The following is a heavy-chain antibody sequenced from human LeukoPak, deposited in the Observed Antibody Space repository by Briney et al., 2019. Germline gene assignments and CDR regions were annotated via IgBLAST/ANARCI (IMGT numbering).Heavy chain of an antibody. CDR2: INPNSGGT. D-gene: IGHD4-17*01. V-gene: IGHV1-2*02. J-gene: IGHJ6*02. CDR1: GYTFTGYY. Sequence: ASVKVSCKASGYTFTGYYMHWVRQAPRQGLEWMGWINPNSGGTNYAQKFQGRVTMTRDTSISTAYMELSRLRSDDTAVYYCARDQGETTVTTGYYGMDVWGQGTTVTVSS. CDR3: ARDQGETTVTTGYYGMDV.